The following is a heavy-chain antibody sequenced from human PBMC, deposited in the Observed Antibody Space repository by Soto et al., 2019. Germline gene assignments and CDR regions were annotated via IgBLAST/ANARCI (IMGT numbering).Heavy chain of an antibody. CDR2: IYYSGST. Sequence: SETLSLTCTVSGGSISSYYWSWIRQPPGKGLEWIGYIYYSGSTNYNPSLKSRVTISVDTPKNQFSLKLSSVTAADTAVYYCARGPWIQLEVYFDYWGQGTLVTVSS. D-gene: IGHD1-1*01. V-gene: IGHV4-59*01. CDR1: GGSISSYY. CDR3: ARGPWIQLEVYFDY. J-gene: IGHJ4*02.